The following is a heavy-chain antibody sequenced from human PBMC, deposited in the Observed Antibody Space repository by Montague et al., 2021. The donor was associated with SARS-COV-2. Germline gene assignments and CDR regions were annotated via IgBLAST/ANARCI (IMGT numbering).Heavy chain of an antibody. V-gene: IGHV4-59*12. Sequence: SETLSLTCAVSGGSISSSDWGWIRQPPGKGLEWIGFFYSSGITDSNPSFKGRVSISLDTSKNLVSLKLRSVTTADTAVYYCARETMTGDAFDVWGQGTMVTVSP. J-gene: IGHJ3*01. CDR3: ARETMTGDAFDV. CDR1: GGSISSSD. D-gene: IGHD1-14*01. CDR2: FYSSGIT.